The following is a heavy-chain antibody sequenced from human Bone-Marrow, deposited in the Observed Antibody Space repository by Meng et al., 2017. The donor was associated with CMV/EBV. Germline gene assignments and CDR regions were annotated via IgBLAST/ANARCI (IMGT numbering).Heavy chain of an antibody. J-gene: IGHJ6*02. CDR2: IWYDGSNK. Sequence: GESPKISCAASGFTFSSYGMHWVRQAPGKGLEWVAVIWYDGSNKYYADSVKGRFTISRDNSKNTLYLQMNSLRAEDTAVYYCAKDGQRGYYMDVWGQGTTVTVSS. CDR1: GFTFSSYG. D-gene: IGHD5-18*01. V-gene: IGHV3-33*06. CDR3: AKDGQRGYYMDV.